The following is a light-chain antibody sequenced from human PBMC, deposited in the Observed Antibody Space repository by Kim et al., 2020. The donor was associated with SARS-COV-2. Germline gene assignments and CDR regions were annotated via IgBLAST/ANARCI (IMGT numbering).Light chain of an antibody. CDR1: QSVSSDY. CDR3: QQYSNSPRT. CDR2: GVS. Sequence: PGERATLSCRASQSVSSDYLAWYQQKPGQAPRLLIYGVSARATGIPDRFSGSGSGTDFTLTISRLEPEDFAVYYCQQYSNSPRTFGQGTKVDIK. V-gene: IGKV3-20*01. J-gene: IGKJ1*01.